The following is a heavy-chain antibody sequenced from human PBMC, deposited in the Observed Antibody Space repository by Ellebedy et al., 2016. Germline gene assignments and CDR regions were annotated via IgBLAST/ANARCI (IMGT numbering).Heavy chain of an antibody. D-gene: IGHD1-26*01. Sequence: GESLKISXATSGFTFSNYAIHWVRQAPGKGLEWVAIISFGGGDVKYYADSVKGRFTISRDNSKNTLYLQMNSLRAEDTAVYYCAKDRGRLNSPTYYMDVWGKGTTVTVSS. V-gene: IGHV3-30*18. J-gene: IGHJ6*03. CDR2: ISFGGGDVK. CDR1: GFTFSNYA. CDR3: AKDRGRLNSPTYYMDV.